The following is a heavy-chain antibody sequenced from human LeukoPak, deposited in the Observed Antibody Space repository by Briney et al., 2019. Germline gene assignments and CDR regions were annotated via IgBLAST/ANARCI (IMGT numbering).Heavy chain of an antibody. D-gene: IGHD3-3*01. CDR1: GFTFSSYA. CDR2: ISYDGSNK. CDR3: ARVLRFLEWFYYYGMDV. V-gene: IGHV3-30-3*01. Sequence: GRSLRLSCAASGFTFSSYAMRWVRQAPGKGLEWVAVISYDGSNKYYADSVKGRFTISRDNSKNTLYLQMNSLRAEDTAVYYCARVLRFLEWFYYYGMDVWGQGTTVTVSS. J-gene: IGHJ6*02.